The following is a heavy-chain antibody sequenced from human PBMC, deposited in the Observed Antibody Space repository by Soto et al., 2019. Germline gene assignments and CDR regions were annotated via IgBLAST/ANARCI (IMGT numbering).Heavy chain of an antibody. CDR2: ISSSGSST. CDR3: AGYLGATTHANDRKRPFDY. J-gene: IGHJ4*02. Sequence: QVQLVESGGGLVKPGGSLRLSCAASGFTFSDYNMNWIRQAPGKGLEWVSYISSSGSSTNYADSVKGRFTVSRDNAKNSLYLQMNSLRAEDTAVYYCAGYLGATTHANDRKRPFDYWGQGTLVTVSS. V-gene: IGHV3-11*05. D-gene: IGHD1-26*01. CDR1: GFTFSDYN.